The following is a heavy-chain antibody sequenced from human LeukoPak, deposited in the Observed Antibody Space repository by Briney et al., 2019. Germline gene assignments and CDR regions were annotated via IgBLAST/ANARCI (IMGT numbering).Heavy chain of an antibody. V-gene: IGHV3-7*01. CDR3: ARRNRAAAGTRSAYYYYYTDV. D-gene: IGHD6-13*01. J-gene: IGHJ6*03. CDR1: GFTFSSYW. CDR2: IKQDGSEK. Sequence: GGSLRLSCAASGFTFSSYWMSWVRQAPGKGLEWVANIKQDGSEKYYVDSVKGRFTISRDNAKNSLYLQMNSLRAEDTAVYYCARRNRAAAGTRSAYYYYYTDVWGKGTTVTVSS.